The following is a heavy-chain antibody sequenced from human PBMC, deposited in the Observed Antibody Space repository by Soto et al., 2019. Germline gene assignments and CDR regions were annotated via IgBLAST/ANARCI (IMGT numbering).Heavy chain of an antibody. CDR3: TRYYYASSGYYVY. Sequence: GGALRLFCTGSGFNFGNYAMSWVRQAPGKGPEWVGFIRSETYGGTPDYAASLRGRFTISRDDSKSIAYLEINSLQTDDTAVYSCTRYYYASSGYYVYWGQGTLVTV. V-gene: IGHV3-49*04. J-gene: IGHJ4*02. D-gene: IGHD3-22*01. CDR2: IRSETYGGTP. CDR1: GFNFGNYA.